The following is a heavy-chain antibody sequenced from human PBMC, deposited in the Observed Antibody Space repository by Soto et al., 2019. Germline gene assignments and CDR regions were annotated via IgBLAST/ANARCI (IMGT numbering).Heavy chain of an antibody. V-gene: IGHV3-30*18. Sequence: QVQLVESGGGVVQPGRSLRLSCAASGFTFSSYGMHWVRQAPGKGLEWVAVISYDGSNKYYADSVKGRFTISRDNSKNTLYLQKNSLRAEDTAVYYCAKGYDYSNYGDYYYGMDVWGQGTTVTVSS. CDR2: ISYDGSNK. CDR1: GFTFSSYG. CDR3: AKGYDYSNYGDYYYGMDV. D-gene: IGHD4-4*01. J-gene: IGHJ6*02.